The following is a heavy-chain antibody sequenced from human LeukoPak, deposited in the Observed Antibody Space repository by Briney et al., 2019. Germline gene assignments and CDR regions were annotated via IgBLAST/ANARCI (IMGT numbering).Heavy chain of an antibody. J-gene: IGHJ3*02. CDR2: IYYSGST. D-gene: IGHD6-13*01. Sequence: SETLSLTCTVSGGSISSGDYYWSWIRQPPGKGQERIGYIYYSGSTYYNPSLKSRVTISVDTSKNQFSLKLSSVTAADTAVYYCARDRRDSSSWYLAFDIWGLGTMVTVSS. V-gene: IGHV4-30-4*01. CDR1: GGSISSGDYY. CDR3: ARDRRDSSSWYLAFDI.